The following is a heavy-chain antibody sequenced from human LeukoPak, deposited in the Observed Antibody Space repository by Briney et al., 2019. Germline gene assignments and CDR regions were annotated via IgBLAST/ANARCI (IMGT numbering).Heavy chain of an antibody. J-gene: IGHJ3*02. Sequence: GGSLRLSCAASGFTFSSYWMSWVRQAPGKGLEWVANIKQDGSEKYYVDSVKGRFTISRDNAKNSLYLQMNSLRAEDTAVYYCARDAGPANDYGVRHDAFDIWGQGTMVTVSS. CDR2: IKQDGSEK. CDR3: ARDAGPANDYGVRHDAFDI. V-gene: IGHV3-7*01. CDR1: GFTFSSYW. D-gene: IGHD4-17*01.